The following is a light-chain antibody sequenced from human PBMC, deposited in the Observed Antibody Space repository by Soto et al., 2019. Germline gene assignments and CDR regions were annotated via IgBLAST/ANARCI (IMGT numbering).Light chain of an antibody. CDR2: KAS. V-gene: IGKV1-5*03. CDR1: QSISSY. J-gene: IGKJ2*01. Sequence: DIQMTQSPSTLSASVGDRVTITCRASQSISSYLAWYQQKPGKAPKVLIYKASSLKSGVPSRFSGSGSGTDFTLTISSLQPDDFATYYCQQYNNYRYTFGQGTKLEIK. CDR3: QQYNNYRYT.